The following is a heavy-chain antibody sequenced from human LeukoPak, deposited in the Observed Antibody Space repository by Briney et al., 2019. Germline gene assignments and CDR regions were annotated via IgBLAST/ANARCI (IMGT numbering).Heavy chain of an antibody. V-gene: IGHV1-18*01. CDR2: ISTYNGNT. Sequence: ASVKVSCKASGYTFPTYAISWVRQAPGQGLEWMGWISTYNGNTNYAQKFQGRVTLTTDTSTSTAYMDLRSLRSDDTAVYHCARVALGSWYFDLWGRGTLVTVSS. CDR1: GYTFPTYA. D-gene: IGHD2-15*01. J-gene: IGHJ2*01. CDR3: ARVALGSWYFDL.